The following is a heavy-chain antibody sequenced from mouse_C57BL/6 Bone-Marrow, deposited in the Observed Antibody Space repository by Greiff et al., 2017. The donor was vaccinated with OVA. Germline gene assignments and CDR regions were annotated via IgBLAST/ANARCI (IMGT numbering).Heavy chain of an antibody. Sequence: VQRVESGPGLVQPSQSLSITCTVSGFSLTSYGVHWVRQSPGKGLEWLGVIWRGGSTDYNAAFMSRLSITKDNSKSQVFFKMNSLQADDTAIYYCAKNGDYWAWFAYWGQGTLVTVSA. CDR1: GFSLTSYG. J-gene: IGHJ3*01. CDR2: IWRGGST. CDR3: AKNGDYWAWFAY. D-gene: IGHD1-1*01. V-gene: IGHV2-5*01.